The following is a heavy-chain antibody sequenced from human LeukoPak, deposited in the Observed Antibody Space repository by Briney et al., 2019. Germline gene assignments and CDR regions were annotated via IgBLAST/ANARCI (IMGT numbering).Heavy chain of an antibody. J-gene: IGHJ4*02. CDR3: AKGAARPMAGVADY. CDR1: GFTFDDYA. V-gene: IGHV3-9*01. D-gene: IGHD6-6*01. Sequence: PGGSLRLSCAASGFTFDDYAMHWVRQAPGKGLEWVSGISWNSGSIGYADSVKGRFTISRDNAKNSLYLQMNSLRAEDTALYYCAKGAARPMAGVADYWGQGTLVTVSS. CDR2: ISWNSGSI.